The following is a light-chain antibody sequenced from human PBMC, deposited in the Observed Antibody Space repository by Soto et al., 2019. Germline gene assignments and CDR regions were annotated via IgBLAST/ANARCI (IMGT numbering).Light chain of an antibody. CDR2: AAS. CDR3: QQSYSTPRT. J-gene: IGKJ2*01. CDR1: QSISSY. Sequence: DIQMTPSFTPPSTSLGDRVTITFRASQSISSYLNWYQQKPGKAPKLLIYAASVLQSGVPSRFSGSGSGTDFTLTISSLQPEDFATYYCQQSYSTPRTFGQGTKVDIK. V-gene: IGKV1-39*01.